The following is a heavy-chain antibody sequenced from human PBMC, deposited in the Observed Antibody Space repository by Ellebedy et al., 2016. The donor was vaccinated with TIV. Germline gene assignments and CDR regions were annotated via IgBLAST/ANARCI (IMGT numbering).Heavy chain of an antibody. J-gene: IGHJ4*02. CDR2: IKDKADGGTT. CDR1: GFTFNNAW. V-gene: IGHV3-15*01. CDR3: AAAPAY. Sequence: GGSLRLSXAASGFTFNNAWMTWVRQAPGKGLEWVGRIKDKADGGTTDYAAAVKDRFTISRDDSKNTLFLQMKSLKIEDTAVNYCAAAPAYWGQGTLVTVSS.